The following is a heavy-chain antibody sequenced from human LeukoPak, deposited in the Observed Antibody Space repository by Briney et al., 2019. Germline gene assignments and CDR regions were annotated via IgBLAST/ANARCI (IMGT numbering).Heavy chain of an antibody. CDR2: ITVMSGTA. CDR1: GGTFSSYA. CDR3: ATELRGYSFGYDS. D-gene: IGHD5-18*01. V-gene: IGHV1-69*05. J-gene: IGHJ5*01. Sequence: SVKVSCKXSGGTFSSYAIAWVRQAPRQGLEWMGRITVMSGTANYAQKFQDRVTITTDESTSTAYMEVSSLRSEDTAVYFCATELRGYSFGYDSWGQGTLVTVSS.